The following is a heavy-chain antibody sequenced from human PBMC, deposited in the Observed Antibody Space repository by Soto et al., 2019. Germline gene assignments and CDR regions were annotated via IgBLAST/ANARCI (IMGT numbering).Heavy chain of an antibody. CDR2: IYYSGST. Sequence: QVQLQESGPGLVKPSETLSLTCTVSGGSISSYYWSWIRQPPGKGLEWIGYIYYSGSTNYNPSLMGGSTIPVATSNNQFSLKLGSGTAADTAVYYCARQHSGYDYTFDYWGQGTLVTVSS. CDR3: ARQHSGYDYTFDY. V-gene: IGHV4-59*08. J-gene: IGHJ4*02. CDR1: GGSISSYY. D-gene: IGHD5-12*01.